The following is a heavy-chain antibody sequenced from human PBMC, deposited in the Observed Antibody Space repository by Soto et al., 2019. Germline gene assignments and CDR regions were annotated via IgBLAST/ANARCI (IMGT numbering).Heavy chain of an antibody. CDR3: ARTPMIVVVIPRDDWFDP. J-gene: IGHJ5*02. D-gene: IGHD3-22*01. CDR1: GGSFSGYY. CDR2: INHSGST. V-gene: IGHV4-34*01. Sequence: QVQLQQWGAGLLKPSETLSLTCAVYGGSFSGYYWSWIRQPPGKGLEWIGEINHSGSTNYNPSLKSRVTIAGDTSKNQFSLKLSPVTASDTAVYYCARTPMIVVVIPRDDWFDPWGHGTLVTVSS.